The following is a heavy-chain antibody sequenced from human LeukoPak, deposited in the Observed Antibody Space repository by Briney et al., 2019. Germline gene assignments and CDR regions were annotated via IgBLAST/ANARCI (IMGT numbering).Heavy chain of an antibody. V-gene: IGHV4-59*12. CDR1: GGSISSYY. J-gene: IGHJ4*02. CDR3: ATFGRYYDSSGYYYPQFDY. Sequence: SETLSLTCTVSGGSISSYYWSWIRQPPGKGLEWIGYIYYSGSTNYNPSLKSRVTISVDTSKNQFSLKLSSVTAADTAVYYCATFGRYYDSSGYYYPQFDYWGQGTLVTVSS. CDR2: IYYSGST. D-gene: IGHD3-22*01.